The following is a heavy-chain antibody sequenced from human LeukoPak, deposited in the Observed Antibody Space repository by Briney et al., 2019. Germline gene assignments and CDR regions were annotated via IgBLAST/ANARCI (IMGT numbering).Heavy chain of an antibody. CDR2: ISGSGGST. Sequence: GGSLRLSCAASGFTFSSYWMHWVRQAPGKGLVWVSAISGSGGSTYYADSVKGRFTISRDNSKNTLYLQMNSLRAEDTAVYYCAKVAAGLFDYWGQGTLVTVSS. CDR3: AKVAAGLFDY. J-gene: IGHJ4*02. CDR1: GFTFSSYW. V-gene: IGHV3-23*01.